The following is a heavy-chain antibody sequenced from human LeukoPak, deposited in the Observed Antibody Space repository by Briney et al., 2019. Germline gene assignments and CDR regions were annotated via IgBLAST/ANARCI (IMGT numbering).Heavy chain of an antibody. Sequence: ASVKVSCKASGYTFTGYYMHWVRQAPGQGLEWMGWISPNSGGTNYAQKFQGRVTMTRDTSISTAYMELSRLRSDDTAVYYCARDSREDFWSGYYSSDNWFDPWGQGTLVTVSS. CDR3: ARDSREDFWSGYYSSDNWFDP. CDR1: GYTFTGYY. J-gene: IGHJ5*02. V-gene: IGHV1-2*02. D-gene: IGHD3-3*01. CDR2: ISPNSGGT.